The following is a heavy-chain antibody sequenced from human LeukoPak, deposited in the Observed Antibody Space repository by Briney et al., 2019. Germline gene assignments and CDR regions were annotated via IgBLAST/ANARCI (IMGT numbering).Heavy chain of an antibody. V-gene: IGHV3-23*01. Sequence: GGSLRLSCAASGFTLSSYAMNWVRQAPGKGLEWVSYISSGSSTIYYADSVKGRFTISRDNSKNTLYLQMNSLRAEDTAVYYCAKDRWNQGGEYYYYYMDVWGKGTTVTVSS. CDR1: GFTLSSYA. CDR3: AKDRWNQGGEYYYYYMDV. CDR2: ISSGSSTI. D-gene: IGHD1-14*01. J-gene: IGHJ6*03.